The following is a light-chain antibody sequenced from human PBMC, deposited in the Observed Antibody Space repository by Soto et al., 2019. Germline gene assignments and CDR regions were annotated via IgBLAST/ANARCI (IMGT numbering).Light chain of an antibody. J-gene: IGKJ1*01. CDR3: QQYGRATPT. V-gene: IGKV3-20*01. CDR2: GAS. Sequence: ISLTQCPCSLSLSPGERATLSCRASRRFXTDYLAWDQQKLGQAPGLLTDGASSSANGSPDSFGGSGSATDFTRPISRIEPEDCAPYYWQQYGRATPTFGQGTKVEIK. CDR1: RRFXTDY.